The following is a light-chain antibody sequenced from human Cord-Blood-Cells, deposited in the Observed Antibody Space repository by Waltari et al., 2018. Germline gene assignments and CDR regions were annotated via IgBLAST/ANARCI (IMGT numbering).Light chain of an antibody. CDR3: QQYNSYSRT. Sequence: DIQMTQSPSTLTASVGDRVTITCRDSQSIISWLAWYPQKPGKAPKLLIYKASSLESGVPSRFSGSGSGTEFTLTISSLQPDDFATYYCQQYNSYSRTFGQGTKVEIK. CDR2: KAS. CDR1: QSIISW. V-gene: IGKV1-5*03. J-gene: IGKJ1*01.